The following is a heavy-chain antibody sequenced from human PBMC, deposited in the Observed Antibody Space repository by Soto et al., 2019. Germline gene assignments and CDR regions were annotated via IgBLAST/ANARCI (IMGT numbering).Heavy chain of an antibody. D-gene: IGHD5-18*01. J-gene: IGHJ4*02. CDR1: GFTFSSYA. V-gene: IGHV3-23*01. CDR2: ISGSGGST. CDR3: AKDLLEGYGYYFDY. Sequence: GGSLRLSCAASGFTFSSYALSWVRQAPGKGLEWVSAISGSGGSTYYADSVKGRFTISRDNSKNTLYLQMNSLRAEDTAVYYCAKDLLEGYGYYFDYWGQGTLVTVSS.